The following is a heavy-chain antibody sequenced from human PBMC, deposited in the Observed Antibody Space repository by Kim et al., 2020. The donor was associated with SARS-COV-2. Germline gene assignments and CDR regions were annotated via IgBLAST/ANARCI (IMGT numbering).Heavy chain of an antibody. CDR1: GGSFSGYY. CDR2: INHSGST. V-gene: IGHV4-34*01. Sequence: SETLSLTCAVYGGSFSGYYWSWIRQPPGKGLEWIGEINHSGSTNYNPSLKSRVTISVDTSKNQFSLKLSSVTAADTAVYYCAKARIGRRTPFDYWGQGTLVTVSS. CDR3: AKARIGRRTPFDY. J-gene: IGHJ4*02.